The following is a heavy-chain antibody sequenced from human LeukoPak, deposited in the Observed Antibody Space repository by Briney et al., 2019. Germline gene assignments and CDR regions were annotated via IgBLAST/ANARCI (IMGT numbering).Heavy chain of an antibody. CDR2: VYYSGDT. V-gene: IGHV4-59*08. CDR1: GGSITSYY. Sequence: SETLSLTCTVSGGSITSYYWSWIRQPPGKGLECIAYVYYSGDTDYNPSLKSRVTISVDTSKNHVSLKLTSVTAADTAVYYCAKHTPRGGSFPLDSWGQGTLVTVSS. CDR3: AKHTPRGGSFPLDS. J-gene: IGHJ4*02. D-gene: IGHD3-16*01.